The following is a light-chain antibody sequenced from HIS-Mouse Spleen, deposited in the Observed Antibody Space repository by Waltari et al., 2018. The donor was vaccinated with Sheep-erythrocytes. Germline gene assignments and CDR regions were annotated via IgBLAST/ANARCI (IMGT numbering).Light chain of an antibody. CDR2: EVS. V-gene: IGLV2-8*01. CDR3: SSYAGSNNWV. J-gene: IGLJ3*02. CDR1: SSDVGRYNY. Sequence: QSALTQPPSASGSPAQSVTISCTCTSSDVGRYNYVSWYQQHTGKAPKLMIYEVSKRPSGVPDRFSGSKSGNTASLTVSGLQAEDEADYYCSSYAGSNNWVFGGGTKLTVL.